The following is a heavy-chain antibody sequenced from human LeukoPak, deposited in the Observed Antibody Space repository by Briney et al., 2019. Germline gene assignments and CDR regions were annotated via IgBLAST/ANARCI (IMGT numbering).Heavy chain of an antibody. V-gene: IGHV3-7*01. CDR1: GITFSSYW. D-gene: IGHD3-10*01. CDR2: IKQDGSRI. J-gene: IGHJ4*02. Sequence: GGSLRLSCAASGITFSSYWMSWVRQAPEKGLEWVANIKQDGSRIYYVDSVKGRFTISRDNAKNSLYLQMNSLRAEDTAVYYCARGLNTYYYGSGSYYDYWGQGTLVTVSS. CDR3: ARGLNTYYYGSGSYYDY.